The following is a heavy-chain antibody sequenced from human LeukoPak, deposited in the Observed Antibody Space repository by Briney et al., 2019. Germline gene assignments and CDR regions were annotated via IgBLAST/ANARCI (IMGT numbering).Heavy chain of an antibody. CDR3: AKTLYDTSGYYYAGFDY. CDR2: ISNNGRDK. Sequence: GGSLRLSCAASGFTFSTYAMNWVRQAPGEGLEWISYISNNGRDKYYADSVKGRFTISRDDAKNSLYLQMNSLRAEDTAVYYCAKTLYDTSGYYYAGFDYWGQGTRVTVSS. V-gene: IGHV3-21*05. J-gene: IGHJ4*02. CDR1: GFTFSTYA. D-gene: IGHD3-22*01.